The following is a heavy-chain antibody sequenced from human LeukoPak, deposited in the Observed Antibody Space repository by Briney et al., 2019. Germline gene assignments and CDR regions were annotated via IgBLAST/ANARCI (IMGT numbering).Heavy chain of an antibody. CDR1: GFTFSSYA. V-gene: IGHV3-30-3*01. Sequence: GGSLRLSCAASGFTFSSYAMHWVRQAPGKGLEWVAVISYDGSNKYYADSVKGRFTISRDNSKNTLYLQMNSLRAEDTAVYYCARGVGGATLFDSWGQGTLVTVSS. CDR3: ARGVGGATLFDS. J-gene: IGHJ4*02. CDR2: ISYDGSNK. D-gene: IGHD1-26*01.